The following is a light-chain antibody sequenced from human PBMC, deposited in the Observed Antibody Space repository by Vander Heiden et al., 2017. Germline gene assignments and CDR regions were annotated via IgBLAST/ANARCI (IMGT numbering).Light chain of an antibody. Sequence: DIVMTQSPLSLPATPGEPASISGGSSQCLLHSNGNNYFDWYLQKPGQSPRLLIYWGSNRASGVPDRFSGSGSGTDFTLKISRVEAEDVGVYYCMQALQSPRTFGQGTKVEIK. V-gene: IGKV2-28*01. CDR1: QCLLHSNGNNY. CDR2: WGS. J-gene: IGKJ1*01. CDR3: MQALQSPRT.